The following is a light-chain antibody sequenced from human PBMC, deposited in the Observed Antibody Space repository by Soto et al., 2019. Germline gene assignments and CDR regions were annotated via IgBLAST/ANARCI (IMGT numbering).Light chain of an antibody. V-gene: IGLV2-14*01. J-gene: IGLJ1*01. CDR2: DVS. Sequence: LMHPASGLQQSRQLIPIPGTRSRRDGGGYNYVSLYQQHPGKAHKFMIYDVSNRPSGVSNRFSGSKSGNTASLTISGLQAEDEADYYCCSYTTSNTRQIVFGTGTKVTVL. CDR1: RRDGGGYNY. CDR3: CSYTTSNTRQIV.